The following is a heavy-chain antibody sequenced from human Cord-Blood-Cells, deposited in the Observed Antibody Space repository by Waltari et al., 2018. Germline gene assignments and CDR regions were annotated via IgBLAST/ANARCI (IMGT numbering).Heavy chain of an antibody. J-gene: IGHJ4*02. CDR1: GGSISSSRYY. CDR3: ARGTIISYYYYDSSGSSFDY. V-gene: IGHV4-39*01. CDR2: IYYSGST. Sequence: QLQLQESGPGLVKPSETLSLTCTVSGGSISSSRYYWGWLRQPPGQGLEWIGSIYYSGSTYYNPSLKSRVTISVDSSKNQFSLKLSSVTAADTAVYYCARGTIISYYYYDSSGSSFDYWGQGTLVTVSS. D-gene: IGHD3-22*01.